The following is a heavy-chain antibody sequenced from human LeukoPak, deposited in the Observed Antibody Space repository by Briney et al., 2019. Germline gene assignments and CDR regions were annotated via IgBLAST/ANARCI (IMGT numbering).Heavy chain of an antibody. CDR3: ARERRYDFWSSYPFDY. J-gene: IGHJ4*02. CDR1: GGSISSYY. D-gene: IGHD3-3*01. CDR2: IYTSGST. V-gene: IGHV4-4*07. Sequence: PSETLSLTCTVSGGSISSYYWSWIRQPAGKGLEWIGRIYTSGSTNYNPSLKSRVTISVDTSKNQFSLKLSSVTAADTAVYYCARERRYDFWSSYPFDYWGQGTLVTASS.